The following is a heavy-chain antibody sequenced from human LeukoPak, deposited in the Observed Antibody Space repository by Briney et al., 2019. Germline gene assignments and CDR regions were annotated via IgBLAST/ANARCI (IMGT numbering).Heavy chain of an antibody. Sequence: PSETLSLTCTVSGGSISSGSYYWSWIRQPAGKGLEWIGRIYTGGSTNYNPSLKSRVTISVDTSKNQFSLKLSSVTAADTAVYYCARDTSDYSGSYFDYWGQGTLVTVSS. CDR1: GGSISSGSYY. CDR3: ARDTSDYSGSYFDY. J-gene: IGHJ4*02. V-gene: IGHV4-61*02. CDR2: IYTGGST. D-gene: IGHD1-26*01.